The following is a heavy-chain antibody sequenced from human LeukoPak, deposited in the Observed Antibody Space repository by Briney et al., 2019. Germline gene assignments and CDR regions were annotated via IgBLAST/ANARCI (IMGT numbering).Heavy chain of an antibody. CDR3: ARWEAAYCGGDCYREAFDI. V-gene: IGHV4-59*08. D-gene: IGHD2-21*02. J-gene: IGHJ3*02. CDR2: IYYSGST. Sequence: SETLSLTCTVSGGSISSYYWSWIRQPPGKGLEWIGYIYYSGSTNYNPSLKSRVTISVDTSKNQFSLKLSSVTAADTAVYYCARWEAAYCGGDCYREAFDIWGQGTMVTVSS. CDR1: GGSISSYY.